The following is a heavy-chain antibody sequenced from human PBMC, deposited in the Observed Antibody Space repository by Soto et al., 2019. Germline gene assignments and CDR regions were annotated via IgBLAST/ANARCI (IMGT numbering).Heavy chain of an antibody. CDR1: GYTFTGYY. CDR2: INPNSGAT. V-gene: IGHV1-2*02. Sequence: AASVKVSCKASGYTFTGYYMHWVRQAPGQGLEGMGWINPNSGATNSAQKFQDRVTMTRDTSINTAYMELSRLRSDDTAVYYCARGDDYFDYWGQGTLVTVSS. J-gene: IGHJ4*02. CDR3: ARGDDYFDY.